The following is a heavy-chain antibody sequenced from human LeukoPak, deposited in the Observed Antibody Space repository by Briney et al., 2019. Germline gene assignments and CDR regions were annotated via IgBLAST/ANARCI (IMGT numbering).Heavy chain of an antibody. Sequence: PGGSLRLSCADSGFTFSSYEMNWVHQAPGKGLEWVSSITRTGTYIYYADSVKGRFTISRDNAKNSLYLQMNSLRAEDTAVYYCARDRYDSSGYYCISDYWGQGTLVTVSS. CDR3: ARDRYDSSGYYCISDY. CDR2: ITRTGTYI. J-gene: IGHJ4*02. V-gene: IGHV3-21*01. CDR1: GFTFSSYE. D-gene: IGHD3-22*01.